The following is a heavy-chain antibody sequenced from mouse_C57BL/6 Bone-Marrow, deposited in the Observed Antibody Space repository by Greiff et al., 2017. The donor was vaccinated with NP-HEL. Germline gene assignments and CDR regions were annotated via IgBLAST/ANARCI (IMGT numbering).Heavy chain of an antibody. D-gene: IGHD1-2*01. V-gene: IGHV1-47*01. CDR3: AIITTAPYYYAMDY. Sequence: VHLVESGAELVKPGASVKMSCKASGYTFTTYPIEWMKQNHGKSLEWIGNFHPYNDDTKYNEKFKGKATLTVEKSSSTVYLELSRLTSDDSAVYYCAIITTAPYYYAMDYWGQGTSVTVSS. CDR2: FHPYNDDT. CDR1: GYTFTTYP. J-gene: IGHJ4*01.